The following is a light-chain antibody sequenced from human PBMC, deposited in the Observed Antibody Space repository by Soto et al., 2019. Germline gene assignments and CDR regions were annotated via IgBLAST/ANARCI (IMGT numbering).Light chain of an antibody. V-gene: IGKV2-28*01. Sequence: DIVVTQSPLSLPVTPGEPASISCRSGQSLLHSTGRTFLAWYLQKPGQSPQILIYLGSNRASGVPDRFSGSVSGRDFTLHISRVEAEDVGVYYCMQALQTPYTFGQGTKLEI. CDR3: MQALQTPYT. CDR1: QSLLHSTGRTF. J-gene: IGKJ2*01. CDR2: LGS.